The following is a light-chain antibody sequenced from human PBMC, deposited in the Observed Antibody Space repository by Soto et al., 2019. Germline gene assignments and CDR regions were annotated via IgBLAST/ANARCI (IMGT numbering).Light chain of an antibody. CDR3: QQSYSSPPT. J-gene: IGKJ1*01. Sequence: DIHMTQSPSSLSASVEDRVIITCRASQSISNHLNWYQQKPGKAPKLLIFAASSLQSGVPSRFSGSKSGPDFTLTISSLQPEDFATYCCQQSYSSPPTFGQGTKVDIK. V-gene: IGKV1-39*01. CDR1: QSISNH. CDR2: AAS.